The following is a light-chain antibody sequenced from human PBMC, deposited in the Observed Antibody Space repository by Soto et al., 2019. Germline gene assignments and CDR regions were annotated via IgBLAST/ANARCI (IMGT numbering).Light chain of an antibody. CDR3: SSYGSSNTVV. V-gene: IGLV2-14*01. J-gene: IGLJ3*02. CDR2: DVT. CDR1: SSDIGGYNS. Sequence: QSALTQPASVSGSPGQSITISCTGTSSDIGGYNSVYWYQQHPGKVPKLLIYDVTNRPSGISNRFSGSKSGNTASLTISGLQAEDEADYYCSSYGSSNTVVFGGGTKVTVL.